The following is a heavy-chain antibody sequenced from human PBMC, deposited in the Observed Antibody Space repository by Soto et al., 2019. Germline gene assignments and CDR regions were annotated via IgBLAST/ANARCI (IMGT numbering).Heavy chain of an antibody. D-gene: IGHD2-21*01. V-gene: IGHV3-11*01. Sequence: QVQLVGSGGGLVKPGGSLRLSCAASGFTFSDYYMSWIRQAPGKGLEWVLYISNNGSTIYYADSVKGRFTISRDNAKNSLYLQMNSLRAGDTAVYYCARVMIEDAFDIWGQGTMVTVSS. CDR3: ARVMIEDAFDI. J-gene: IGHJ3*02. CDR1: GFTFSDYY. CDR2: ISNNGSTI.